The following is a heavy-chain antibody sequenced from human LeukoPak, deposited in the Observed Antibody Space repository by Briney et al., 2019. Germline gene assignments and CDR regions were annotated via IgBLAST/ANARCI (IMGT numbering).Heavy chain of an antibody. CDR3: ARGRYYYDSSDPAYFDY. D-gene: IGHD3-22*01. CDR2: IHTSGST. V-gene: IGHV4-4*07. Sequence: SETLSLTCTVSGGSINSYYWSWIRQPAGKGLEWIGRIHTSGSTNYNPSLKSRVTMSVDTSKNQFSLKLSSVTAADTAVYYCARGRYYYDSSDPAYFDYWGQGTLVTVSS. CDR1: GGSINSYY. J-gene: IGHJ4*02.